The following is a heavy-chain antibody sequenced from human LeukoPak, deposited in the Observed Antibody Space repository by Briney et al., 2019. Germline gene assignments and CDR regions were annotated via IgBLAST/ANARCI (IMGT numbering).Heavy chain of an antibody. CDR3: ARGSGYYDSSGYRSYYFDY. V-gene: IGHV1-8*01. CDR1: GYTFTSYD. CDR2: MNPNSGNT. Sequence: ASVKVSFKASGYTFTSYDINWVRQATGQGLEWMGWMNPNSGNTGYAQKFQGRVTMTRNTSISTAYMELSSLRSEDTAVYYCARGSGYYDSSGYRSYYFDYGGQGTLVTVSS. D-gene: IGHD3-22*01. J-gene: IGHJ4*02.